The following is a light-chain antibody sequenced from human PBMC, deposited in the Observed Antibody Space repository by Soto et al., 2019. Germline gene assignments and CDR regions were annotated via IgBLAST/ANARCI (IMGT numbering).Light chain of an antibody. CDR2: GSF. Sequence: EIVVTQSPGTLSVSPGERVTLSCRASQSVGTNLAWYQQKPGQAPRLLIYGSFTRATDIPARLSASGSGTEVTLTISSLHSEDFVVYYCQQYDGWPPSITFGQGTRLEIK. J-gene: IGKJ5*01. CDR1: QSVGTN. CDR3: QQYDGWPPSIT. V-gene: IGKV3-15*01.